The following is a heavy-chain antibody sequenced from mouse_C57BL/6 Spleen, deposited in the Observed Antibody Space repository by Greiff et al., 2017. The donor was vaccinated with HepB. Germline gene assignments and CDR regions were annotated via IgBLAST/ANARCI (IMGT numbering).Heavy chain of an antibody. CDR3: AKIYYYGGSYDWYFDV. CDR2: IWSGGST. CDR1: GFSLTSYG. Sequence: VQLQQPGPGLVQPSQTLSITCTASGFSLTSYGVHWVRQSPGKGLEWLGVIWSGGSTDYNAAYMSRQSTTKDNTKSQVFFKKNSLQADDTAIYYCAKIYYYGGSYDWYFDVWGTGTTVTVSS. D-gene: IGHD1-1*01. V-gene: IGHV2-5*01. J-gene: IGHJ1*03.